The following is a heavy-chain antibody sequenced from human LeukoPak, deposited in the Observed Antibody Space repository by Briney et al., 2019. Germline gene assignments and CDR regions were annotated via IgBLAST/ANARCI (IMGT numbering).Heavy chain of an antibody. CDR2: INHSGST. D-gene: IGHD5-18*01. Sequence: GSLRLSCAASGFTFSIYGMTWVRQAPGKGLEWIGEINHSGSTNCNPSLKSRVTISVDTSKNQFSLKLSSVTAADTAVYYCARTWIQLWFGSVDPWGQGTLVTVSS. CDR3: ARTWIQLWFGSVDP. J-gene: IGHJ5*02. V-gene: IGHV4-34*01. CDR1: GFTFSIYG.